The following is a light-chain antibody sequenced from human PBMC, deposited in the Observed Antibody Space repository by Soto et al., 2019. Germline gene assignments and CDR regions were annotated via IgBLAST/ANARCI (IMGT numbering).Light chain of an antibody. CDR1: QSVLSSSNNKNY. Sequence: DIVMTQSPDSLAVSLGERATINCKSSQSVLSSSNNKNYLAWYQQKPGQPPKLLIYWASTRESGVPDRFSGSGFGTDFTLTISSLQAADVAVYYCHQYYSTPYTFGQGTKLEIK. J-gene: IGKJ2*01. V-gene: IGKV4-1*01. CDR3: HQYYSTPYT. CDR2: WAS.